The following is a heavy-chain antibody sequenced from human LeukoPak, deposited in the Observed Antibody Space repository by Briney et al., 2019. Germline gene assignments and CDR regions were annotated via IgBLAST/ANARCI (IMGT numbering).Heavy chain of an antibody. D-gene: IGHD6-19*01. Sequence: QPGGSLRLSCAASGFTFDDYAVHWVRQAPGKGLEWVLGISWNSGSIGYADSVKGRFTISRDNAKNSLYLQMNSLRAEDTALYYCAKERGSSGWYRGPFDYWGQGTLVTVSS. CDR1: GFTFDDYA. CDR3: AKERGSSGWYRGPFDY. V-gene: IGHV3-9*01. J-gene: IGHJ4*02. CDR2: ISWNSGSI.